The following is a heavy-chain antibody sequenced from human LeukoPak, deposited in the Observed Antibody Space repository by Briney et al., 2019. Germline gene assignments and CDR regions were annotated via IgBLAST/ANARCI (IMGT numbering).Heavy chain of an antibody. D-gene: IGHD3-3*01. V-gene: IGHV1-2*02. CDR3: AGGMGYEPLGYYYYYKDV. J-gene: IGHJ6*03. CDR1: GYTFTSYA. Sequence: ASVKVSCKASGYTFTSYAINWVRQAPGQGLEWMGWINPNSGGTNYAQKFQGRVTMTRDTSISTAYMELSRLRSDDTAVYYCAGGMGYEPLGYYYYYKDVWGKGTTVTISS. CDR2: INPNSGGT.